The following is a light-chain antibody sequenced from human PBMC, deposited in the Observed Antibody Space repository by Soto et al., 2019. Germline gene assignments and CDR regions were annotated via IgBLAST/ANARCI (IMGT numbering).Light chain of an antibody. V-gene: IGKV3-20*01. CDR1: QSVSSSY. Sequence: IVLTQSPGTLSLSPGERATLSCRASQSVSSSYVAWYQQKPGQAPRPLIYGASSRATGIPDRFSGSGSGTDFTLTISRLEPEDFAVYYCQQYGSSPWTFGQGTKVEIK. J-gene: IGKJ1*01. CDR2: GAS. CDR3: QQYGSSPWT.